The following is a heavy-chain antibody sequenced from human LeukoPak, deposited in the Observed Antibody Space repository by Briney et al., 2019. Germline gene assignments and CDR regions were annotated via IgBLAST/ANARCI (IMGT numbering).Heavy chain of an antibody. D-gene: IGHD2-2*01. CDR1: GFTFDNDG. V-gene: IGHV3-30*02. CDR2: IRSDGVIK. CDR3: AKDVPAAYFDY. Sequence: GGSLRLSCAASGFTFDNDGMHWVRQAPGKGGEGVAFIRSDGVIKYYADSVKGRFTISRDNSKNTLYLQVNSLRAEDTAVYFCAKDVPAAYFDYWGQGTLVTVSS. J-gene: IGHJ4*02.